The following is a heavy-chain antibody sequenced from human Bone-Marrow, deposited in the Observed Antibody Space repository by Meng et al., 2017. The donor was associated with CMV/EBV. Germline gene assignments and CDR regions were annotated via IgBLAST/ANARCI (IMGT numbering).Heavy chain of an antibody. CDR1: GFTFSSYW. D-gene: IGHD6-6*01. V-gene: IGHV3-7*01. J-gene: IGHJ4*02. Sequence: GESLKISCAASGFTFSSYWMSWVRQAPGKGLEWVANIKQDGSEKYYVDSVKGRFTISRDNAKNSLYLQMNSLRAEDTAVYYCASSIAAHPVLFDYWGQGPLVTVSS. CDR3: ASSIAAHPVLFDY. CDR2: IKQDGSEK.